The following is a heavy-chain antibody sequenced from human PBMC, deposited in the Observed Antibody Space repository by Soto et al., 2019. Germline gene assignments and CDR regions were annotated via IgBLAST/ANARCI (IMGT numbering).Heavy chain of an antibody. V-gene: IGHV1-24*01. CDR2: FDPEDGKT. CDR1: GYTLTELS. J-gene: IGHJ5*02. CDR3: ATVRCSSTSCYTNWFDP. D-gene: IGHD2-2*02. Sequence: ASVKVSCKVSGYTLTELSMHWVRQAPGKGLEWMGGFDPEDGKTIYAQKFQGRVTMTEDTSTDTAYMELSSLRSEDTAVYYCATVRCSSTSCYTNWFDPWGQGTLVTVSS.